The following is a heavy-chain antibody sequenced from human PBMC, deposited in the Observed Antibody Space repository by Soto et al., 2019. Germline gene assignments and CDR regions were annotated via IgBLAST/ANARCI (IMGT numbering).Heavy chain of an antibody. D-gene: IGHD6-19*01. CDR2: ISSSSSYI. V-gene: IGHV3-21*01. Sequence: GGSLRLSCAASGFTFSSYSMNGVRQAPGKGLEWVSSISSSSSYIYYADSVKGRFTISRDNAKNSLYLQMNSLRAEDTAVYYCARGGSSGWYLNWGQGTLVTVSS. J-gene: IGHJ4*02. CDR1: GFTFSSYS. CDR3: ARGGSSGWYLN.